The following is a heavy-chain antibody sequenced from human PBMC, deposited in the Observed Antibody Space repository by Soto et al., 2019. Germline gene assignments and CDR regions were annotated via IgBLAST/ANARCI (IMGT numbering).Heavy chain of an antibody. J-gene: IGHJ4*02. Sequence: QVQLVQSGTEVKKPGASVNVSCKAFGYTFTSYGFSWVRQVPGQGPEWLGWISASNVDTQYAQTMKGRLTGTTDTSTTTVHMELRSLTPADTAVYYCAREAGWQRMVPYDWGQGTLVTVS. D-gene: IGHD6-25*01. CDR2: ISASNVDT. CDR3: AREAGWQRMVPYD. CDR1: GYTFTSYG. V-gene: IGHV1-18*04.